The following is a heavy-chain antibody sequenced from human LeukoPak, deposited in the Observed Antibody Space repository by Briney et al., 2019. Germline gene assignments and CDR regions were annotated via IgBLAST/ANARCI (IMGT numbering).Heavy chain of an antibody. Sequence: RVSLRLYCAASGFPCNNYTMNWVRQAPGKGLEGVSSISSSGIYMFYADSVRGRLTRARDSAKTSLYLQMTSLRAEDTAVYYCARSFRERKFDFWGQGTLVTVSS. CDR2: ISSSGIYM. CDR3: ARSFRERKFDF. V-gene: IGHV3-21*01. D-gene: IGHD1-26*01. J-gene: IGHJ4*02. CDR1: GFPCNNYT.